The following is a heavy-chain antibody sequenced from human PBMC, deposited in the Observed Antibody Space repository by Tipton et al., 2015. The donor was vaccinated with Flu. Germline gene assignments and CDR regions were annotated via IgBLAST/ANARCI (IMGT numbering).Heavy chain of an antibody. V-gene: IGHV4-38-2*01. D-gene: IGHD4-11*01. Sequence: TLSLTCSVSGDSIRSDYFWGWIRQPPGKGLEWIGNVHHAGSTYYNPSLKSRVSMSVDASKNHFSLKLNSVTAADTAVYFCARRDYSNHVSDPKNWFDPWGPGTLVTVSS. J-gene: IGHJ5*02. CDR1: GDSIRSDYF. CDR3: ARRDYSNHVSDPKNWFDP. CDR2: VHHAGST.